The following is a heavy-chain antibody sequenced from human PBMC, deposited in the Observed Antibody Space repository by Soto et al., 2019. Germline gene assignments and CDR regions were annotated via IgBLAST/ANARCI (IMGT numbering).Heavy chain of an antibody. D-gene: IGHD6-13*01. CDR1: GFTFSSYS. CDR2: ISSSSSTI. V-gene: IGHV3-48*01. CDR3: ARGDSFGSSYAFDI. J-gene: IGHJ3*02. Sequence: GGSLRLSCAASGFTFSSYSMNWVRQAPGKGLEWVSYISSSSSTIYYADSVKGRFTISRDNAKNSLYLQMNSLRAEDTAVYYCARGDSFGSSYAFDIWGQGTMVTVSS.